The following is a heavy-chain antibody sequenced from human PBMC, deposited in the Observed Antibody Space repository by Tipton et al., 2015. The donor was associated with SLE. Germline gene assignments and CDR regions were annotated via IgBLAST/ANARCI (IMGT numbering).Heavy chain of an antibody. J-gene: IGHJ4*02. CDR2: ISSSSSYI. CDR1: GTSITNNY. D-gene: IGHD3-22*01. Sequence: GSLRLSCSVSGTSITNNYWGWIRQPPGKGLEWVSSISSSSSYIYYADSVKGRFTISRDNAKNSLYLQMNSLRAEDTAVYYCARGAYYYDSSGYPFDYWGQGTLVTVSS. CDR3: ARGAYYYDSSGYPFDY. V-gene: IGHV3-21*03.